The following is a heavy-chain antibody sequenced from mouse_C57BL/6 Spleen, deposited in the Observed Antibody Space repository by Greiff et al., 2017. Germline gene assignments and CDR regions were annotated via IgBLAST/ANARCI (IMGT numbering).Heavy chain of an antibody. CDR2: IRNKANSYTT. J-gene: IGHJ1*03. CDR1: GFTFTDYY. V-gene: IGHV7-3*01. Sequence: EVKLEESGGGLVQPGGSLSLSCAASGFTFTDYYMSWVRQPPGKALEWLGLIRNKANSYTTEYNAYVKGQFTISRDTSKSILYLQMNGLRAEDTATYYCARYAVVAPLDVWGTGTTVTVSA. CDR3: ARYAVVAPLDV.